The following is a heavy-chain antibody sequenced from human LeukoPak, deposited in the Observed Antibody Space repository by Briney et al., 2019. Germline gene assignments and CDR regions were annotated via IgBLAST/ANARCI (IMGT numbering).Heavy chain of an antibody. CDR2: INTNTGNP. Sequence: ASVKGSCKASGDTFTSYAMNWVRQAPGQGLEWRGWINTNTGNPTYAQGFTGRFVFSLDTSVSTAYLQISSLKAEDTAVYYCARYGSPIHYYYMDVWGKGTTVTVSS. V-gene: IGHV7-4-1*02. J-gene: IGHJ6*03. D-gene: IGHD4-17*01. CDR3: ARYGSPIHYYYMDV. CDR1: GDTFTSYA.